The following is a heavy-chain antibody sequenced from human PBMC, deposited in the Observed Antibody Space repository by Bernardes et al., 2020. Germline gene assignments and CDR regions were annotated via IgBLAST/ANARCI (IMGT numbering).Heavy chain of an antibody. Sequence: ASVKVSCKVSGYTLTELSMHWVRQAPGKGLEWMGGFDPEDGETIYAQKFQGRVTMTEDTSTDTAYMELSSLRSEDTAVYYCATDPQYCSSTSCYPMGWFDPWGQGTLVTVSS. V-gene: IGHV1-24*01. CDR2: FDPEDGET. CDR1: GYTLTELS. J-gene: IGHJ5*02. D-gene: IGHD2-2*01. CDR3: ATDPQYCSSTSCYPMGWFDP.